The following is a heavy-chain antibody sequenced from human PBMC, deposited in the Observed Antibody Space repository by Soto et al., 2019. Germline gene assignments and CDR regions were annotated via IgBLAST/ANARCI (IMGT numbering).Heavy chain of an antibody. CDR2: ITTTSSTM. D-gene: IGHD3-22*01. CDR1: GFIFSDYS. CDR3: ARDSSGRQYYGMDV. J-gene: IGHJ6*02. V-gene: IGHV3-48*02. Sequence: LRLSCTPSGFIFSDYSMNWVRQAPGKGLEWISYITTTSSTMYYADSVKGRFTISRDNAKNSLNLQMNSLRDEDTAVYYCARDSSGRQYYGMDVWGQGTTVTVSS.